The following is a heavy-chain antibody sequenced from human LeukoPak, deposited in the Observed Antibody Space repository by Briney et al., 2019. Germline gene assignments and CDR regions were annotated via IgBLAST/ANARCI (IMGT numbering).Heavy chain of an antibody. CDR1: GYTFTGYY. J-gene: IGHJ5*02. D-gene: IGHD6-13*01. CDR3: ARGSRIAAAGRNWFDP. V-gene: IGHV1-2*02. CDR2: INPNSGGT. Sequence: ASVKVSCKASGYTFTGYYMHWVRQAPGQGLERMGWINPNSGGTNYAQKFQGRVTMTRDTSISTAYMELSRLRSDDTAVYYCARGSRIAAAGRNWFDPWGQGTLVTVSS.